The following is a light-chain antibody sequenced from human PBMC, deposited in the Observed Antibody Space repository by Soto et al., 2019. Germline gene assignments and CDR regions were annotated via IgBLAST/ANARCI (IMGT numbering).Light chain of an antibody. J-gene: IGLJ3*02. CDR1: SSNIGAIYD. CDR3: HSYDSSLSGWV. Sequence: QSVLTQPPSVSGAPGQRVAISCTGSSSNIGAIYDVQWYQQLTGTAPKLLIYGSSNRPSGVPDRFSASKSGTSASLAITGLQAEDEADYYCHSYDSSLSGWVFGGGTKLTVL. CDR2: GSS. V-gene: IGLV1-40*01.